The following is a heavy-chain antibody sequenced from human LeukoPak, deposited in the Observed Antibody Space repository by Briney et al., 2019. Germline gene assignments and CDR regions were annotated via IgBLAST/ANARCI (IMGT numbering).Heavy chain of an antibody. D-gene: IGHD5-12*01. V-gene: IGHV3-11*04. CDR1: GFTVSSNY. CDR2: ISTRGSTI. CDR3: ARDLGPSYSEYDWRGIFDY. J-gene: IGHJ4*02. Sequence: GGSLRLSCAASGFTVSSNYMSWVRQAPGKGLEWVSYISTRGSTIYYADSVKGRFTISRDNAKNSLYLQMSSLRAEDTAVYYCARDLGPSYSEYDWRGIFDYWGQGTLVTFSS.